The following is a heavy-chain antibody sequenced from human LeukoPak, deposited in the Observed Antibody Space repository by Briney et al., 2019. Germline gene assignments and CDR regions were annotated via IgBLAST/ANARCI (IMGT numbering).Heavy chain of an antibody. CDR2: ISYDGSNK. CDR3: AKEEAVVLDY. CDR1: GFTFSSYG. V-gene: IGHV3-30*18. J-gene: IGHJ4*02. D-gene: IGHD6-19*01. Sequence: GGSLRLSCAASGFTFSSYGMHWVRQAPGKGLEWVAVISYDGSNKYYADSVKGRFTISRDNSKNTLYLQMNSLRAEDTAMYYCAKEEAVVLDYWGQGTLVTVSS.